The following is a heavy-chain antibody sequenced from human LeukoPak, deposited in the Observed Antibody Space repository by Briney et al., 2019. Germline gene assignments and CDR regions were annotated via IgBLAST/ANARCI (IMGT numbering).Heavy chain of an antibody. D-gene: IGHD1-26*01. V-gene: IGHV3-72*01. CDR3: AISTGRFRNIDY. Sequence: GGSLRLSCAASGLTFNDNYMDWVRQAPGQGLEWVARIRNKANSYSTEYAASVKGRFSISRDDSKNSLYLQMNNLMREDTAVYHCAISTGRFRNIDYWGQGTLVTVSS. CDR1: GLTFNDNY. CDR2: IRNKANSYST. J-gene: IGHJ4*02.